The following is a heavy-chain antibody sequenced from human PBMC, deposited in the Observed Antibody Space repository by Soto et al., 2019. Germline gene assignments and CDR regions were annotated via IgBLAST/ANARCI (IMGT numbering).Heavy chain of an antibody. CDR3: ARKGSGDYALDY. D-gene: IGHD4-17*01. CDR1: GFSLSTGGVG. J-gene: IGHJ4*02. V-gene: IGHV2-5*02. CDR2: IYWDDVK. Sequence: QITLKESGPTLVKPTQPLTLTCTLSGFSLSTGGVGVGWIRQSPGKALEWLAVIYWDDVKHYSPSLERRLTITKDTSESEVVLTMTNMDPVDTATYYCARKGSGDYALDYWGQGILVTVSS.